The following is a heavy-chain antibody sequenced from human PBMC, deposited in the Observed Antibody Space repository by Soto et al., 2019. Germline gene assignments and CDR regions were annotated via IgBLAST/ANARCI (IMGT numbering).Heavy chain of an antibody. J-gene: IGHJ4*02. CDR1: GFTFSSYA. CDR2: IAGSDSTT. CDR3: ARSVYSDY. V-gene: IGHV3-23*01. Sequence: EVQLLESGGGLVQPGGSLRLSCAASGFTFSSYAMPWVRQAPGKGLEWVSVIAGSDSTTNYADSVKGRFTISRDNSQNTLYLQMNSLRAEDTAIYYCARSVYSDYWGQGTLVTVSS.